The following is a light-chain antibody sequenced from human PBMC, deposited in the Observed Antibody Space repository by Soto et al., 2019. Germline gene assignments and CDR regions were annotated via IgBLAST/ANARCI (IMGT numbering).Light chain of an antibody. CDR1: QSISSW. CDR3: QQYNSYSPYT. V-gene: IGKV1-5*03. Sequence: DIQMTQSPSTLSASVRDRVTITCRASQSISSWLAWYQQKPGKAPKLLIYKASSLESGVPSRFSGSGSGTECTLTISSLQPDDFATYYCQQYNSYSPYTFGQGTKLEIK. J-gene: IGKJ2*01. CDR2: KAS.